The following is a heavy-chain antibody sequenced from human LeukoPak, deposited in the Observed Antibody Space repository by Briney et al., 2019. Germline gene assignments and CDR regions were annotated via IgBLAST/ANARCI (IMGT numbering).Heavy chain of an antibody. Sequence: SETLSLTCTVSGGSISSYYWSWIRQPPGKGLEWIGYIYYSGSTNYNPSLKSRATISVDTSKNQFSLKLSSVTAADTAVYYCAKVKEQLVAPYYYMDVWGKGTTVTVSS. CDR3: AKVKEQLVAPYYYMDV. J-gene: IGHJ6*03. CDR1: GGSISSYY. V-gene: IGHV4-59*08. D-gene: IGHD6-6*01. CDR2: IYYSGST.